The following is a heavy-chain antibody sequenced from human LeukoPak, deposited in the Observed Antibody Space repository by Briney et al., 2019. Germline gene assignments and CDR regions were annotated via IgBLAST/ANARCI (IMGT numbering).Heavy chain of an antibody. Sequence: GGSLRLSCTASGFTFSSCGMHWVRQAPGKGLEWAAFIRNDESNKYYADSLKGRFTISRDNSKNTLYLQMNSLRAEDTAVYYCANTRVAGTIALRGYCQNWGQGPLVTVSS. CDR2: IRNDESNK. J-gene: IGHJ1*01. D-gene: IGHD2-2*03. V-gene: IGHV3-30*02. CDR3: ANTRVAGTIALRGYCQN. CDR1: GFTFSSCG.